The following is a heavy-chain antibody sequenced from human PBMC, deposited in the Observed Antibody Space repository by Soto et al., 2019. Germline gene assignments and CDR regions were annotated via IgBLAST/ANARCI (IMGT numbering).Heavy chain of an antibody. J-gene: IGHJ4*02. CDR3: AKDPSPQYCSGGSCYSF. Sequence: EVQLLESGGGLVQPGGSLRLSCVASGFTFSNYAMSWVRQAPGKRLEWVSVIGTSAGATYYADSVKGRFTISRDNSRNTLYLQMDSLRAEDTAVYYCAKDPSPQYCSGGSCYSFWGQGTLVIVSS. CDR1: GFTFSNYA. D-gene: IGHD2-15*01. CDR2: IGTSAGAT. V-gene: IGHV3-23*01.